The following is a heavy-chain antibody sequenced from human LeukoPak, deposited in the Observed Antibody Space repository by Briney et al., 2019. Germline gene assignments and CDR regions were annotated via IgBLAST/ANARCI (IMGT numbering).Heavy chain of an antibody. CDR1: GGSFSGYY. CDR2: INHSGST. Sequence: PSETLSLTCAVYGGSFSGYYWSWIRQPPGKGLEWIGEINHSGSTNYNPSLKSRVTISVDTSKNQFSLKLSSVTAADTAVYYCASLRKRGGAFDLWGQGTVVTVSS. J-gene: IGHJ3*01. V-gene: IGHV4-34*01. CDR3: ASLRKRGGAFDL.